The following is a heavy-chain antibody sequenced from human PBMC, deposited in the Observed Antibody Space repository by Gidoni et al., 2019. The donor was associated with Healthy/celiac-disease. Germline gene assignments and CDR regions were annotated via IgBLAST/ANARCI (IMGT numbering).Heavy chain of an antibody. D-gene: IGHD3-10*01. CDR2: ISSSSSYI. V-gene: IGHV3-21*01. Sequence: EVQLVESGGGLVKPGGSLRLSCAASGFTFSSYSMNWVRQAPGKGLEWVSSISSSSSYIYYADSVKGRFTISRDNAKNSLYLQMNSLRAEDTAVYYCARDSREFAHAFDIWGQGTMVTVSS. CDR1: GFTFSSYS. J-gene: IGHJ3*02. CDR3: ARDSREFAHAFDI.